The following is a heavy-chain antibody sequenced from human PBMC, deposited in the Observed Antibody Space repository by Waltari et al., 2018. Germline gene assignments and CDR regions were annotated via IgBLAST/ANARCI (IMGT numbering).Heavy chain of an antibody. V-gene: IGHV1-18*01. CDR1: GYTFSDYG. CDR2: FRGNNWHT. Sequence: QVQLVQSGAEVKKPGASVKVSCKASGYTFSDYGISWVRQAPGQGLEWVGWFRGNNWHTNHAQKVQGRLIMTEDKSSTTVYMELTYLTSDDTAVYYCARERHRLMEEGYLMALDPWGQGTLVTVSS. J-gene: IGHJ5*02. D-gene: IGHD2-21*01. CDR3: ARERHRLMEEGYLMALDP.